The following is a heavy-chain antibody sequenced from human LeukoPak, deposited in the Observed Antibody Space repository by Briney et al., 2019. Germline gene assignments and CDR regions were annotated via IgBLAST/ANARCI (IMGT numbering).Heavy chain of an antibody. CDR3: ASSMHSYENY. J-gene: IGHJ4*02. Sequence: SVKVSCKASGGTFSSYAISWVRQAPGQGLEWMGRIIPILGIANYAQKFQGRVTITADRSTSTAYMELSSLRSEDTAVYYCASSMHSYENYWGQGTLVTVSS. CDR1: GGTFSSYA. V-gene: IGHV1-69*04. D-gene: IGHD5-18*01. CDR2: IIPILGIA.